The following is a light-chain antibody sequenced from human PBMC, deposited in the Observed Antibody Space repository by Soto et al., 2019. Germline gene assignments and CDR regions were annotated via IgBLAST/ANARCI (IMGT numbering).Light chain of an antibody. CDR3: QQYGVSPPFT. J-gene: IGKJ2*01. CDR2: GAA. V-gene: IGKV3-20*01. CDR1: QSISNRY. Sequence: IVLTQSPGTLSLSPGERAALSCRASQSISNRYLAWFQQKPGQAPRVLISGAANRATVIPDRFSGSGSGTDFTLTISRLEPEDFAVYFCQQYGVSPPFTFGQGTKVEIK.